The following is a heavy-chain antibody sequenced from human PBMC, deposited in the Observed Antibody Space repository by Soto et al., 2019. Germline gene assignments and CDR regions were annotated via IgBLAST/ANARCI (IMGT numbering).Heavy chain of an antibody. D-gene: IGHD5-18*01. J-gene: IGHJ4*02. CDR2: INPSGGST. V-gene: IGHV1-46*01. CDR3: SRDGIQLPHYFDY. CDR1: GYTFTSYY. Sequence: QVQLVQSGAEVKKPGASVKVSCKASGYTFTSYYMHWVRQAPGQGLEWMGIINPSGGSTSYAQKFQGRVTMTRDTSTSSVYMELSSLRSEDTAVYYRSRDGIQLPHYFDYWGQGTLVTVSS.